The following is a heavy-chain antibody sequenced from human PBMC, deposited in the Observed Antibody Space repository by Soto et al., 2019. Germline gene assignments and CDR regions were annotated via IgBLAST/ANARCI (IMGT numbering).Heavy chain of an antibody. D-gene: IGHD3-22*01. CDR2: MNTDGNVI. J-gene: IGHJ4*02. CDR1: GFTFSTFW. CDR3: AKAPSIVLLGPHDY. V-gene: IGHV3-74*01. Sequence: LRLSCAASGFTFSTFWMSWVRQVPGKGLLWVSHMNTDGNVINYADSVKGRFTISRDNSKNTLYLQMNSLRAEDTAVYYCAKAPSIVLLGPHDYWGQGTLVTVSS.